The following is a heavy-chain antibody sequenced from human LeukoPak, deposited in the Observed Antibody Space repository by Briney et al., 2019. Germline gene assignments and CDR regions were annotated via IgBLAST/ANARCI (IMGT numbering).Heavy chain of an antibody. CDR2: ISTSSSYI. D-gene: IGHD3-22*01. CDR1: GFTFSSYG. V-gene: IGHV3-21*01. Sequence: GGSLRLSCAASGFTFSSYGMNWVRQAPGKGLEWVSFISTSSSYIHYADSVKGRFTISRDSAKNSLYLQMNSLRAEDTAVYYCARTSDTSGRLYWYFDLWGRGTLVTVSS. J-gene: IGHJ2*01. CDR3: ARTSDTSGRLYWYFDL.